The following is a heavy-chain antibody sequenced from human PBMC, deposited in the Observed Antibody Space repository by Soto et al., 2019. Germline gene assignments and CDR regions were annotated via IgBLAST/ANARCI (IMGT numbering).Heavy chain of an antibody. V-gene: IGHV1-18*01. CDR2: IYVSNGYT. J-gene: IGHJ6*02. Sequence: VQLVQSGGEVKKPGTSVKVSCKTSNYNFDSDGVTWVRQAPGQGLEWMGWIYVSNGYTNYAQRFQDRVTLTADTSTRSVYMELRSLRSDDTAVYYCANRGNLLMDVWGQGTTVTVSS. D-gene: IGHD1-26*01. CDR1: NYNFDSDG. CDR3: ANRGNLLMDV.